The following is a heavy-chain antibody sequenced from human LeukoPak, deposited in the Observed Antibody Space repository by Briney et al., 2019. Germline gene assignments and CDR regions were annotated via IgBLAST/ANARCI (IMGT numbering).Heavy chain of an antibody. CDR3: ASSGSYRFDY. Sequence: PGGSLRLSCAASGFTFSSYWMNWARQAPGKGLEWVASINHNGNVNYYVDSVKGRFTISRDNAKNSLYLQMSNLRAEDTAVYYCASSGSYRFDYWGQGTLVTVSS. D-gene: IGHD1-26*01. V-gene: IGHV3-7*03. CDR2: INHNGNVN. CDR1: GFTFSSYW. J-gene: IGHJ4*02.